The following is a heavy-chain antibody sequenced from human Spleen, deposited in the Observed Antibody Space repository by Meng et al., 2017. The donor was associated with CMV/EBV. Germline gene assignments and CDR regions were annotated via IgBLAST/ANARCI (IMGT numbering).Heavy chain of an antibody. CDR3: AKDRIYSSNWYGYPDY. Sequence: GESLKISCAASGFTFSSYGMHWVRQAPGKGLEWVAFIRYDGIYKSYADSVKGRFTISRDNSKNSLYLQMDSLRAEDTAVYYCAKDRIYSSNWYGYPDYWGQGTLVTVSS. V-gene: IGHV3-30*02. J-gene: IGHJ4*02. D-gene: IGHD6-13*01. CDR2: IRYDGIYK. CDR1: GFTFSSYG.